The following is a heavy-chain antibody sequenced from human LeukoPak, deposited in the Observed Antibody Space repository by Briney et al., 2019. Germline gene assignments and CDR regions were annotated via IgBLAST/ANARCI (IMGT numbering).Heavy chain of an antibody. J-gene: IGHJ4*02. CDR1: GGSISSGSYY. CDR3: ARALRYCSGGSCYSWFFDY. V-gene: IGHV4-61*02. D-gene: IGHD2-15*01. Sequence: SETLSLTCTVSGGSISSGSYYWSWIRQPAGKGLEWIGRIYTSGSTNYNPSLKSRVTISVDTSKNQFSLKLSSVTAADTAVYYCARALRYCSGGSCYSWFFDYWGRGTLVTVSS. CDR2: IYTSGST.